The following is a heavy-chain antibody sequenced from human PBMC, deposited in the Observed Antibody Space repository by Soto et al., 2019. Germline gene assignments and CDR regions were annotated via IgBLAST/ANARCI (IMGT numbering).Heavy chain of an antibody. V-gene: IGHV3-23*01. CDR2: ISGSDGKT. D-gene: IGHD3-3*01. CDR3: ARWSYLDY. J-gene: IGHJ4*02. CDR1: GFSFGSYA. Sequence: GGSLRLSCAASGFSFGSYALSWVRQAPGKGLEWVSTISGSDGKTFYADSVKGRFSISRDTPQSTLYLQMNSLRADDTAMYYCARWSYLDYWGQGTRVTVSS.